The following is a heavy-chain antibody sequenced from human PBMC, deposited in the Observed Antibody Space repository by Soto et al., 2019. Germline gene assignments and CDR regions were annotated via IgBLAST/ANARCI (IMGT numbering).Heavy chain of an antibody. CDR2: INPNSGGT. CDR3: AKEPATAKPEGVDF. J-gene: IGHJ4*02. V-gene: IGHV1-2*02. Sequence: ASVKVSCKASGYTFSDYYIHWVRQAPGQGLEWMGWINPNSGGTKYAPKFQGGVTMTRDTSITTAYMELSRLRSGDTAVYYCAKEPATAKPEGVDFWGQGAVVTVSS. D-gene: IGHD1-1*01. CDR1: GYTFSDYY.